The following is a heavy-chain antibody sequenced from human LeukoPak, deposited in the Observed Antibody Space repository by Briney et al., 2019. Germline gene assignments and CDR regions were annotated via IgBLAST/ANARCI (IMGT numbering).Heavy chain of an antibody. Sequence: PGGSLRLSCAASGFTFSSYAMSWVRQAPGKGLEWVSAISGSGGSTYYADSVKGRFTISRDNSKNTLYPQMNSLRAEDTAVYYCAKDYQWYSSSWPAFDIWGQGTVVTVSS. D-gene: IGHD6-13*01. CDR3: AKDYQWYSSSWPAFDI. V-gene: IGHV3-23*01. J-gene: IGHJ3*02. CDR2: ISGSGGST. CDR1: GFTFSSYA.